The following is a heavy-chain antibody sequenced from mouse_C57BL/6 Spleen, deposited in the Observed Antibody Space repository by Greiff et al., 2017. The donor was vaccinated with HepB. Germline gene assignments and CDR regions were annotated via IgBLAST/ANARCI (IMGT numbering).Heavy chain of an antibody. Sequence: EVQVVESGGGLVKPGGSLKLSCAASGFTFSDYGMHWVRQAPEKGLEWVAYISSGSSTIYYADTVKGRFTISRDNAKNTLFLQMTSLRSEDTAMYYCAREERYFDVWGTGTTVTVSS. CDR3: AREERYFDV. V-gene: IGHV5-17*01. CDR2: ISSGSSTI. CDR1: GFTFSDYG. J-gene: IGHJ1*03.